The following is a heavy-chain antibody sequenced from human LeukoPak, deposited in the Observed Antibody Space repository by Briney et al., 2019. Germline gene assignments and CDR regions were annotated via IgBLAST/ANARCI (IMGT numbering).Heavy chain of an antibody. CDR1: GFTFSSYT. CDR3: ARAPSDDFWSGRPYYFDY. Sequence: GGSLRLSCAASGFTFSSYTMNWVRLTPGKGLEWVSSISGSSSDIYHADSVKGRFTISRDNAKNSLYVQMNSLRAEDTAVYYCARAPSDDFWSGRPYYFDYWGQGTLVTVSS. CDR2: ISGSSSDI. J-gene: IGHJ4*02. V-gene: IGHV3-21*01. D-gene: IGHD3-3*01.